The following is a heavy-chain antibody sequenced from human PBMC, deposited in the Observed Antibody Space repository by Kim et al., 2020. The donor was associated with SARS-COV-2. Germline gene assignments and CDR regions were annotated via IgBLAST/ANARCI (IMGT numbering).Heavy chain of an antibody. D-gene: IGHD3-10*01. CDR2: ISISFGWGT. V-gene: IGHV4-39*01. Sequence: SETLSLTCTVSGDSLSSSISYWGWIRQPPGQGLEFIGSISISFGWGTFYNPSLNSRVSISVDTSKNQFSLRLRSVTAADTAVYYCARTLMVRETQTTFAIWGQGTTVIVSS. CDR1: GDSLSSSISY. J-gene: IGHJ3*02. CDR3: ARTLMVRETQTTFAI.